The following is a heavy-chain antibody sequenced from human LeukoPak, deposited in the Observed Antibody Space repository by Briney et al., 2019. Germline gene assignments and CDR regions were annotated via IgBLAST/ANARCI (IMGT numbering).Heavy chain of an antibody. CDR2: IKQDGSEK. J-gene: IGHJ6*03. V-gene: IGHV3-7*01. D-gene: IGHD6-19*01. CDR3: ARDRAVAGRSPAYYYYYMDV. CDR1: GFTFSSYW. Sequence: PGGSLRLSCAASGFTFSSYWMSWVRQAPGKGLEWVANIKQDGSEKYYVDSVKGRFTISRDTAKNSLYLQMNSLRAEDTAVYYCARDRAVAGRSPAYYYYYMDVWGKGTTVTVSS.